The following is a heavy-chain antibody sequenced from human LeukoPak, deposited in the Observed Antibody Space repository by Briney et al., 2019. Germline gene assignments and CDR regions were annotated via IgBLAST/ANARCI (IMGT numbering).Heavy chain of an antibody. V-gene: IGHV1-8*01. D-gene: IGHD4-17*01. CDR3: ARGRKPSRMTTVTTLGY. Sequence: ASVKVSCKASGYTFTSYDINWVRQATGQGLEWMGWMNPNSGNTGYAQKLQGRVTMTTDTSTSTAYMELRSLRSEDTAVYYCARGRKPSRMTTVTTLGYWGQGTLVTVSS. J-gene: IGHJ4*02. CDR2: MNPNSGNT. CDR1: GYTFTSYD.